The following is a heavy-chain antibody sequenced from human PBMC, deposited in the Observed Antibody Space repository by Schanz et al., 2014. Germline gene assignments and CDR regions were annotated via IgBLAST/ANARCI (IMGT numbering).Heavy chain of an antibody. CDR1: GFAVDNYY. CDR2: IFTDGRT. CDR3: AKVRYSSGWRGDYFDE. D-gene: IGHD6-25*01. Sequence: EVQLVASGGGLVQPGGSLRLSCAASGFAVDNYYMSCVRQAPGRGLEWVSIIFTDGRTYHADSVKGRFTISRDSSKNTLFLQMNSLRAEDTAVYYCAKVRYSSGWRGDYFDEWGQGTLVTVSS. J-gene: IGHJ4*02. V-gene: IGHV3-53*01.